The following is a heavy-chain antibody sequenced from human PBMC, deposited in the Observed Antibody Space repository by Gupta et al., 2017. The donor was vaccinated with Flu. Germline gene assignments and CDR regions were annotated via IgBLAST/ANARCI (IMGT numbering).Heavy chain of an antibody. CDR3: AAVGAGYGGSGA. CDR1: GGSISSTNYH. Sequence: QVQLQESGPGLVKPSQTLSLTCTVSGGSISSTNYHWSWIRQPAGKGLEWIGRADDNETCHYGASLAGRVTISMDSFKKQVSLKLSSVTAADTAVYYCAAVGAGYGGSGALGQVTLVTVSS. D-gene: IGHD3-16*01. V-gene: IGHV4-61*02. J-gene: IGHJ5*02. CDR2: ADDNETC.